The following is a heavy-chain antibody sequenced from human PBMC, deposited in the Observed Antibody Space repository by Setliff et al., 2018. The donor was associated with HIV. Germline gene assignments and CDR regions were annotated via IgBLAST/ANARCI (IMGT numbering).Heavy chain of an antibody. CDR2: IYHSGST. V-gene: IGHV4-38-2*01. CDR1: GYSISSGYY. J-gene: IGHJ4*02. D-gene: IGHD2-2*01. Sequence: LSLTCAVSGYSISSGYYWGWIRQPPGKGLEWIGSIYHSGSTYDSPSLKSRVTISVDTSKNQFSLKLSSVTAADTAVYYCASSPAWRSDFGLHTFDYWGQGTLVTVSS. CDR3: ASSPAWRSDFGLHTFDY.